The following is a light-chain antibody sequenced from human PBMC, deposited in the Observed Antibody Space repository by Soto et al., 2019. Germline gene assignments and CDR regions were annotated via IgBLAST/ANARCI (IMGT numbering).Light chain of an antibody. J-gene: IGKJ1*01. V-gene: IGKV1-39*01. CDR2: TSS. Sequence: DIQMTQSPSSLSSSFLDGFTITFRTSQPISEYLNWYQQKPGKAPSLLIYTSSNLQTGVPSRFSGSGSGTHFTLTINSLQPEDSATYYCQQSYNTPRTFGQGTKVDIK. CDR3: QQSYNTPRT. CDR1: QPISEY.